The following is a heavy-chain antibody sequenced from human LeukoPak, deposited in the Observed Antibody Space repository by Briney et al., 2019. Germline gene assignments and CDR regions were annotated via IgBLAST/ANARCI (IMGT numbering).Heavy chain of an antibody. D-gene: IGHD6-13*01. Sequence: SETLSLTCTVSGGSISSYFWGWIRQPPGKGLEWIGSIYYTGSTDYTPSLKSRATISADTSKNQFSLKLTSVTAADTAVYYCSSLEVSSSWRYWGQGTLVTASS. V-gene: IGHV4-39*07. CDR3: SSLEVSSSWRY. CDR2: IYYTGST. CDR1: GGSISSYF. J-gene: IGHJ4*02.